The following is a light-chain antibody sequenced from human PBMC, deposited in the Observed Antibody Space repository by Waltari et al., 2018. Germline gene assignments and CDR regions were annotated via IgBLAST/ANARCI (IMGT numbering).Light chain of an antibody. CDR1: SSDLGVYNY. CDR3: CSYAGTYTFVL. V-gene: IGLV2-11*01. CDR2: DVT. Sequence: QSALIQPRSVSGSPGQSVTISCTGTSSDLGVYNYVPWYRQHPGKAPKLIIYDVTKRPSGVPDRFSGSKSANTASLTISGLQADDEADYYCCSYAGTYTFVLFGGGTKLTVL. J-gene: IGLJ2*01.